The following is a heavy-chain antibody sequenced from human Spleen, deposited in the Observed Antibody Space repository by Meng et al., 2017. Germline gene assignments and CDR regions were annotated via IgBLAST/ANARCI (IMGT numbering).Heavy chain of an antibody. CDR2: INHSGST. Sequence: QVGLPQGGAGLLQRSELLLLTGVVSGGSFSDYYWSWIRQPPGKGLEWIGEINHSGSTNYNPSLESRATISVDTSQNNLSLKLSSVTAADSAVYYCARGPTTMAHDFDYWGQGTLVTVSS. V-gene: IGHV4-34*01. J-gene: IGHJ4*02. CDR3: ARGPTTMAHDFDY. CDR1: GGSFSDYY. D-gene: IGHD4-11*01.